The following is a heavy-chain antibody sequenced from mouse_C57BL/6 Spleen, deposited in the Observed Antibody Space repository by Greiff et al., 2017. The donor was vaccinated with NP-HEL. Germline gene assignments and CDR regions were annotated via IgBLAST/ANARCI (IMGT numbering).Heavy chain of an antibody. Sequence: QVQLQQSGAELVKPGASVKLSCKASGYTFTSYWMHWVKQRPGRGLEWIGRIDPTSGGTKYNEKFKSKATVTVDKPSSTAYRQLSSLTSEDYAVYYCERYEGDYDVNCFDYWGQGTTLTVSS. D-gene: IGHD2-4*01. V-gene: IGHV1-72*01. CDR3: ERYEGDYDVNCFDY. J-gene: IGHJ2*01. CDR1: GYTFTSYW. CDR2: IDPTSGGT.